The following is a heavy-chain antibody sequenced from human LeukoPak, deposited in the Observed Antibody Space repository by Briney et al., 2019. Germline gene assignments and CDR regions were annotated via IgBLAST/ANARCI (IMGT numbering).Heavy chain of an antibody. CDR2: IYYSGST. CDR1: GGSISSYY. Sequence: PSETLSLTCTVSGGSISSYYWSWIRQPPGKGLEWIGYIYYSGSTNYNPSLKSRVTISVDTSKNQFSLKLSSVTAADTAVYYCARANIAYCGGDCLYFDYWGQGTLVTVSS. V-gene: IGHV4-59*01. CDR3: ARANIAYCGGDCLYFDY. J-gene: IGHJ4*02. D-gene: IGHD2-21*02.